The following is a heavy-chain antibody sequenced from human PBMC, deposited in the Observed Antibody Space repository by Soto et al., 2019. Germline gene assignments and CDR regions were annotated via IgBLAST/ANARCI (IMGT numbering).Heavy chain of an antibody. J-gene: IGHJ5*02. D-gene: IGHD3-3*01. CDR2: ISSSSSYI. Sequence: EVQLVESGGGLVKPGGSLRLSCAASGFTFSSYSMNWVRQAPGKGLEWVSSISSSSSYIYYADSVKGRFTISRDNAKNSLYLQMNSLRAEDTAVYYCARDLVHIRFLEWYSSNWFDPWGQGTLVTVSS. CDR1: GFTFSSYS. CDR3: ARDLVHIRFLEWYSSNWFDP. V-gene: IGHV3-21*01.